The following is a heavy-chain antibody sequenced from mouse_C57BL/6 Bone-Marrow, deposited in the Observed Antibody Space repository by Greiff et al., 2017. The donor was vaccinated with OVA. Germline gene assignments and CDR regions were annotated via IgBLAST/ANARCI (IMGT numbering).Heavy chain of an antibody. V-gene: IGHV2-2*01. J-gene: IGHJ3*01. Sequence: QVQLQQSGPGLVQPSQSLSITCTVSGFSLTSYGVHWVRQSPGKGLEWLGVIWRGGSTDYNAAFISRLSISKDNSKSQVFFKMNSLQADDTAIYYCARNYDGYYFAYWGQGTLVTVSA. CDR3: ARNYDGYYFAY. CDR2: IWRGGST. D-gene: IGHD2-3*01. CDR1: GFSLTSYG.